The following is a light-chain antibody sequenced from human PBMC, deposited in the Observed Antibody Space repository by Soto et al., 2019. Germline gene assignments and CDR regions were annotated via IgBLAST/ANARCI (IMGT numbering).Light chain of an antibody. CDR2: TAS. CDR3: IQDYNYPLT. J-gene: IGKJ4*01. V-gene: IGKV1-6*01. CDR1: QSISSW. Sequence: TQSPDSLSASVGDRVTITYRASQSISSWLAWYQQKPGKAPNLLIYTASTLQSGVPSRFSGSGSGTDFTLTISSLQPEEFATYDCIQDYNYPLTFGGGNKGDIK.